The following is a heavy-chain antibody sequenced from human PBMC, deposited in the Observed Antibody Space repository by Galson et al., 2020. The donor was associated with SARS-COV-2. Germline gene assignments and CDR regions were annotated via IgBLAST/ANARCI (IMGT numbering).Heavy chain of an antibody. CDR1: GGSVSSGSYY. Sequence: SETLSLTCTVSGGSVSSGSYYWSWIRQPPGKGLEWIGYIYYSGSTKYNPSLKSRVTISVDTSKNQFSLNLNSVTAADTAVYYCARTNILQWFGELFDAFDIWGQGTMVTVSS. CDR2: IYYSGST. D-gene: IGHD3-10*01. V-gene: IGHV4-61*01. J-gene: IGHJ3*02. CDR3: ARTNILQWFGELFDAFDI.